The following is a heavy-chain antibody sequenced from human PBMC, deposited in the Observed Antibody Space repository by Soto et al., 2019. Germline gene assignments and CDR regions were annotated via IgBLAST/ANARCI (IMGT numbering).Heavy chain of an antibody. CDR3: ARGSRPTVVTERLPFDY. CDR1: GYTFTSYG. V-gene: IGHV1-18*01. J-gene: IGHJ4*02. Sequence: QVQLVQSGAEVKKPGASVKVSCKASGYTFTSYGISWVRQAPGQGLEWMGWISAYNGNTNYAHKLQGRVTMTTDTSTSTAYMELRSLRSDDTAVYYCARGSRPTVVTERLPFDYWGQGTLVTVSS. CDR2: ISAYNGNT. D-gene: IGHD2-15*01.